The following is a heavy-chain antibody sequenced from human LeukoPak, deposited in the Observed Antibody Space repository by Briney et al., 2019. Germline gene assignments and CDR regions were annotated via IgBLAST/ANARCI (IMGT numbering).Heavy chain of an antibody. V-gene: IGHV4-61*02. J-gene: IGHJ5*02. Sequence: SETLSLTCTVSGDSVSSSNYYWSWIRQPAGKGLEWIGRMHSSGSTKYNSSLKSRLSISVDTSKIQFSLRLSSVTVADTAVYYCARTPLRGATFFTSYPNWFDTWGQGTLVTVSS. CDR1: GDSVSSSNYY. D-gene: IGHD3-10*01. CDR3: ARTPLRGATFFTSYPNWFDT. CDR2: MHSSGST.